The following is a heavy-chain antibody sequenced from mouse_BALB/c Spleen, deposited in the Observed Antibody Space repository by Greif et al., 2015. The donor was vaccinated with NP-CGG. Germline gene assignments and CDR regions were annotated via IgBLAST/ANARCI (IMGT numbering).Heavy chain of an antibody. D-gene: IGHD2-1*01. CDR3: ASYGNYYYAMDY. Sequence: EVKLVESGGGLVQPGGSLKLSCAASGFDFSRYWMSWVRQAPGKGLEWIGEINPDSSTINYTPSLKDKFIISRDNAKNTLYLQMSKVRSEDTALYYCASYGNYYYAMDYWGQGTSVTVSS. V-gene: IGHV4-1*02. CDR1: GFDFSRYW. J-gene: IGHJ4*01. CDR2: INPDSSTI.